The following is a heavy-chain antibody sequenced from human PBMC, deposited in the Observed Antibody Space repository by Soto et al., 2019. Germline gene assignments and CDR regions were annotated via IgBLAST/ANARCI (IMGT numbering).Heavy chain of an antibody. CDR2: IWYDGSNK. Sequence: QVQLVESGGVVVQPGRSLRLSCAASGFTFSSYGMHWVRQAPGKGLEWVAVIWYDGSNKYYADSVKGRFTISRDNSKNTRYLPMNRLRAEDTAVYYCAREGGYDFWSAYDFDYWGQGTLVTVSS. CDR3: AREGGYDFWSAYDFDY. J-gene: IGHJ4*02. V-gene: IGHV3-33*01. D-gene: IGHD3-3*01. CDR1: GFTFSSYG.